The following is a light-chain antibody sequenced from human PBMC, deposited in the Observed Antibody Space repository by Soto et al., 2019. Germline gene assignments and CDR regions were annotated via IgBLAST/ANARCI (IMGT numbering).Light chain of an antibody. V-gene: IGLV1-40*01. Sequence: QSVLTQPPSLSGAPGQRVTISCTGSNIRAGYDVHWYNQVPGTAPKVLIYGNTNRPSGVPDRFSAAKSDASASLAIGGLQDEDGAEYYCPPYDSGLSGPVFGTGTKVTVL. CDR2: GNT. CDR3: PPYDSGLSGPV. CDR1: SNIRAGYD. J-gene: IGLJ1*01.